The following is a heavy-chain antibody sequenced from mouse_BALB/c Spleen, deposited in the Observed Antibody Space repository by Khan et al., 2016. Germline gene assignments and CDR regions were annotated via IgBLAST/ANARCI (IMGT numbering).Heavy chain of an antibody. J-gene: IGHJ4*01. V-gene: IGHV3-8*02. CDR3: SRYDGSTYVRGTDY. D-gene: IGHD2-14*01. CDR2: IRHSGST. Sequence: VQLQESGPSLVKLSQTLSLTCSVTGDSITSGYWNWTRKFPGYKLEYMGYIRHSGSTYYNSSLKCRISITRDTSKNQYYLQLNSVTTEGTATYYCSRYDGSTYVRGTDYWGRGASVTFSS. CDR1: GDSITSGY.